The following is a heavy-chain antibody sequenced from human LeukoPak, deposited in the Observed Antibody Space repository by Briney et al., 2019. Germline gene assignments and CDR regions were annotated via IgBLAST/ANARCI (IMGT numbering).Heavy chain of an antibody. J-gene: IGHJ4*02. CDR2: IRYDGSNK. Sequence: GSLRLSCAASGFTFSSYGMHWVRQAPGKGLEWVAFIRYDGSNKYYADSVKGRFTISRDNSKNTLYLQMNSLRAEDTAVYYCAKALNYGGNSLYDYWGQGTLVTVSS. V-gene: IGHV3-30*02. CDR1: GFTFSSYG. CDR3: AKALNYGGNSLYDY. D-gene: IGHD4-23*01.